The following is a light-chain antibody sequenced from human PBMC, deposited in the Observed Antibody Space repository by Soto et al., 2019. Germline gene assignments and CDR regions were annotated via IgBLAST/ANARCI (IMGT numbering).Light chain of an antibody. V-gene: IGKV3-11*01. Sequence: EIVLTQSPATLSLSPGERATLSCRASQSLSSYLAWYQQKRGQAPRLLIYDASKRATGIPARFSGSGSGTDFTLSISSLEPEDFAVYYVQQRSDWPLTFGGGTKVEIK. CDR1: QSLSSY. CDR3: QQRSDWPLT. J-gene: IGKJ4*01. CDR2: DAS.